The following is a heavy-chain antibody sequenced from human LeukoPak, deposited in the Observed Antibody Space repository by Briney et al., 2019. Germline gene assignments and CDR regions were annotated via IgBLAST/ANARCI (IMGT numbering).Heavy chain of an antibody. J-gene: IGHJ4*02. Sequence: GGSLRLSCAASGFTFSSYSMNWVRQAPGRGLEWVSSISSSSSYIYYADSVKGRFTISRDNAKNSLYLQMNSLRAEDTAVYYCARDAAVRGAYPPGYWGQGTLVTVFS. CDR2: ISSSSSYI. D-gene: IGHD3-10*01. CDR1: GFTFSSYS. V-gene: IGHV3-21*01. CDR3: ARDAAVRGAYPPGY.